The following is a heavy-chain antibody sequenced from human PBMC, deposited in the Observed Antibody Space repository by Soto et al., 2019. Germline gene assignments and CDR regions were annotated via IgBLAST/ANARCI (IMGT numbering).Heavy chain of an antibody. J-gene: IGHJ5*02. V-gene: IGHV4-59*01. CDR3: ARKQRGYSGYDSWFDP. D-gene: IGHD5-12*01. CDR1: GGSISSYY. Sequence: ETLSLTCTVSGGSISSYYWSWIRQPPGKGLEWIGYIYYSGSTNYNPSLKSRVTISVDTSKNQFSLKLSSVTAADTAVYYCARKQRGYSGYDSWFDPWGQGTLVTVSS. CDR2: IYYSGST.